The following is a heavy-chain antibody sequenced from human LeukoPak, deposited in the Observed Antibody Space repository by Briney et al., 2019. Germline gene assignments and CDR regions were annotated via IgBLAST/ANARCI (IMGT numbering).Heavy chain of an antibody. Sequence: SVKVSCKASGGTFSNYTISWVRQAPGQGLEWMGRIIPILGIANYAQKFQGRVTITADKSTSTAYMELSSLRSEDTAVYYCARDQPPADGSGSYYNVNWGQGTLVTVSS. CDR2: IIPILGIA. CDR3: ARDQPPADGSGSYYNVN. V-gene: IGHV1-69*04. D-gene: IGHD3-10*01. CDR1: GGTFSNYT. J-gene: IGHJ4*02.